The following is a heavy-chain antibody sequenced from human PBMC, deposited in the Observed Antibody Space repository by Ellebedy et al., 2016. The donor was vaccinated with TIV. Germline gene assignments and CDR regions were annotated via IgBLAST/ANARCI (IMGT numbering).Heavy chain of an antibody. J-gene: IGHJ4*02. V-gene: IGHV3-21*01. Sequence: GESLKISXAASGFTFSSYSMNWVRQAPGKGLEWVSSISSSSSYIYYADSVKGRFTISRDNAKNSLYLQMNSLRAEDTAVYYCASYDYPAAGMGTGDYWGQGTLVTVSS. CDR1: GFTFSSYS. D-gene: IGHD6-13*01. CDR3: ASYDYPAAGMGTGDY. CDR2: ISSSSSYI.